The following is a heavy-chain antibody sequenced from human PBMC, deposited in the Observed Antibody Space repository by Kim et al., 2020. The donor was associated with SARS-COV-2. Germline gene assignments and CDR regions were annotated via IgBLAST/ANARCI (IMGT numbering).Heavy chain of an antibody. J-gene: IGHJ4*02. CDR3: AALYSYAYRGVDY. V-gene: IGHV1-58*01. D-gene: IGHD5-18*01. Sequence: SVKVSCKASGFTFTSSAVQWVRQARGQRLDWIGWIVVGSGNTNYAPKFQERVTITRDMSTSTAYMELSSLRSEDTAVYYCAALYSYAYRGVDYWGQGTLVTVSS. CDR2: IVVGSGNT. CDR1: GFTFTSSA.